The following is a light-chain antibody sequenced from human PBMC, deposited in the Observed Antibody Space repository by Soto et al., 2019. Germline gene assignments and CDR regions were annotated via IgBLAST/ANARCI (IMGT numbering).Light chain of an antibody. CDR1: SSDVGGNNY. V-gene: IGLV2-8*01. CDR3: TSYAGRYNLGG. J-gene: IGLJ2*01. Sequence: QSALTQPPSASGSPGQSVTISCTGTSSDVGGNNYVSWYQQHPGKAPKLMIFEVTNRPSGVPDRFSGSKSGNTASLTVSGLQADDEADYFFTSYAGRYNLGGFGRRTKPTVL. CDR2: EVT.